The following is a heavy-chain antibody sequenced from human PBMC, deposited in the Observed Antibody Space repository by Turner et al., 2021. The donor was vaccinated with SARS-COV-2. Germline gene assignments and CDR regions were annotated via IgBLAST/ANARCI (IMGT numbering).Heavy chain of an antibody. V-gene: IGHV4-39*01. CDR2: IYYSGST. D-gene: IGHD3-10*01. Sequence: QLQLQESCPGLVKPSGTLSLTCTVSGGAISSSNYYWGWIRQPPGKGLEWIGSIYYSGSTYYNPSLKSRVTISVDTSKNQFSLKLSSVTAADTAVYYCARLPNPGSYYYYYYGMDVWGQGTTVTVSS. J-gene: IGHJ6*02. CDR3: ARLPNPGSYYYYYYGMDV. CDR1: GGAISSSNYY.